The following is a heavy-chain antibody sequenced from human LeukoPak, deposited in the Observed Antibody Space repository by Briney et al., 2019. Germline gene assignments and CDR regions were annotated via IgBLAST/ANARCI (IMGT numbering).Heavy chain of an antibody. J-gene: IGHJ4*02. V-gene: IGHV1-2*02. CDR2: INPNSDGT. CDR3: ARRPPAAMIPVFDY. Sequence: ASVKLSRKASGYTFTGYYMPWVRQAPGQGLEWMGWINPNSDGTYYAQKFQGRVTMTRDTSISTAYMELSRPRSDDTAVYYCARRPPAAMIPVFDYWGQGTLVTVSS. D-gene: IGHD2-2*01. CDR1: GYTFTGYY.